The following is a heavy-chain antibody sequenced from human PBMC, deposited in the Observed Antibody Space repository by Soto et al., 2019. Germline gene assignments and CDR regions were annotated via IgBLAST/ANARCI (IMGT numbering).Heavy chain of an antibody. Sequence: SQTLSLTCAISGDSVSSNSAARNWIRQSPSRGLEWLGRTYYRSKWYNDYAVSVKSRITINPDTSKNQFSLQLNSVTPEDTAVYYCAREPSVAASYYYYYYGMDVWGQGTTVTVSS. CDR2: TYYRSKWYN. CDR1: GDSVSSNSAA. V-gene: IGHV6-1*01. CDR3: AREPSVAASYYYYYYGMDV. D-gene: IGHD6-13*01. J-gene: IGHJ6*02.